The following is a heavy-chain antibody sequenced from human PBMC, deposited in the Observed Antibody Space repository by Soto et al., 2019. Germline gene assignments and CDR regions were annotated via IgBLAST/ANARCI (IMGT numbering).Heavy chain of an antibody. CDR1: GFTFSSYE. V-gene: IGHV3-48*03. D-gene: IGHD3-3*01. J-gene: IGHJ4*02. CDR2: ISSSGSTI. Sequence: PGGSLRLSCAASGFTFSSYEMNWVRQAPGKGLEWVSYISSSGSTIYYADSVKGRFTISRDNAKNSLYLQMNSLRAEDTAVYYCARDADFWSGPIPNYFDYWGQGTLVTVSS. CDR3: ARDADFWSGPIPNYFDY.